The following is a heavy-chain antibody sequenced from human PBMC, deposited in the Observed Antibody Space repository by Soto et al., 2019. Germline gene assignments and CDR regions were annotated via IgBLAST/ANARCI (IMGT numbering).Heavy chain of an antibody. CDR2: IIPILGIA. D-gene: IGHD6-13*01. CDR1: GGTFSSYT. Sequence: QVQLVQSGAEVKKPGSSVKVSCKASGGTFSSYTISWVRQAPGQGLEWMGRIIPILGIANYAQKFQGRVTITADKSTSTAYMELSSLRSEDTAVYYCARDEQQLVPFDYWGQGTLVTVSS. CDR3: ARDEQQLVPFDY. J-gene: IGHJ4*02. V-gene: IGHV1-69*08.